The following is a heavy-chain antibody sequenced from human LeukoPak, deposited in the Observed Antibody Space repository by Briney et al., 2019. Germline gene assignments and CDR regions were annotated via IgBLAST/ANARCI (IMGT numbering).Heavy chain of an antibody. J-gene: IGHJ4*02. V-gene: IGHV3-74*01. CDR3: ARDCSGYDFDY. CDR2: INSDGSST. D-gene: IGHD5-12*01. Sequence: HPGGSLRLSCAASGFTFSSYWMHGVRQAPGKGLVWVSRINSDGSSTSYADSVKGRFTISRDNAKNTLYLQMNSLRAEDTAVYYCARDCSGYDFDYWGQGTLVTVSS. CDR1: GFTFSSYW.